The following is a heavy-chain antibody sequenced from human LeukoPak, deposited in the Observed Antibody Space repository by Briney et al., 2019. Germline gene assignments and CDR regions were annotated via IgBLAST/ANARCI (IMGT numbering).Heavy chain of an antibody. V-gene: IGHV1-69*13. CDR2: IIPIFGTA. CDR1: GGTFSSYA. J-gene: IGHJ4*02. Sequence: SAVNVSCKASGGTFSSYAISWVRQAPGQGLEWMGGIIPIFGTANYAQKFQGRVTITADESTSTAYMELSSLRSEDTAVYYCARGTWGPPRDPSSYDFWSGYSGSFDYWGQGTLVTVSS. D-gene: IGHD3-3*01. CDR3: ARGTWGPPRDPSSYDFWSGYSGSFDY.